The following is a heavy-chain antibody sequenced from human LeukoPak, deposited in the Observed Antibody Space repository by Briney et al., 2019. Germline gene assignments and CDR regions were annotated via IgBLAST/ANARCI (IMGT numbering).Heavy chain of an antibody. CDR3: ASAKRDILTGYSQYYFDY. CDR1: GFTFSSYA. CDR2: ISSSSSYI. V-gene: IGHV3-21*01. Sequence: GGSLRLSCAASGFTFSSYAMSWVRQAPGKGLEWVSSISSSSSYIYYADSVKGRFTISRDNAKNSLYLQMNSLRAEDTAVYYCASAKRDILTGYSQYYFDYWGQGTLVTVSS. D-gene: IGHD3-9*01. J-gene: IGHJ4*02.